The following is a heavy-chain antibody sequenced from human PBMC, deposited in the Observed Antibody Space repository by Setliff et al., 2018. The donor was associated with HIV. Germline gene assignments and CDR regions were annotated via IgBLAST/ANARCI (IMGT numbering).Heavy chain of an antibody. CDR1: GGSISSSSYY. Sequence: PSETLSLTCTVSGGSISSSSYYWGWIRQPPGKGLEWIGCIYYSGSTYYNPSLKSRVTISVDTSKNQFSLKLSSVTAADTAVYYCARQGGYSYGYPFDYWGQGTLVTVSS. J-gene: IGHJ4*02. V-gene: IGHV4-39*01. CDR3: ARQGGYSYGYPFDY. D-gene: IGHD5-18*01. CDR2: IYYSGST.